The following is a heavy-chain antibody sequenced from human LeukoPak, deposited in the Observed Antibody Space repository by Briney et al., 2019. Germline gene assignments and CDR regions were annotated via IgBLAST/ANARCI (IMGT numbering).Heavy chain of an antibody. V-gene: IGHV4-59*01. CDR3: GRAPGGGYFDY. D-gene: IGHD3-16*01. CDR1: GGSISSYY. Sequence: SETLSLTCTVSGGSISSYYWSWIRQPPGKGLEWIGYIYYSVSTNYNPSLKSRVTISVDTSKNQFSLKLSSVTAADTAVYYCGRAPGGGYFDYWGQGTLVTVSS. J-gene: IGHJ4*02. CDR2: IYYSVST.